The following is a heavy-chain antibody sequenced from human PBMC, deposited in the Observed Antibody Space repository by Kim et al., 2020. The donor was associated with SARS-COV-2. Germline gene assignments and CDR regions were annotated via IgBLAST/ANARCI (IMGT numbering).Heavy chain of an antibody. J-gene: IGHJ4*02. Sequence: QKFQGRVTITADESTSTAYMELSSLRSEDTAVYYCARDSAQSPHRELLSFWGQGTLVTVSS. D-gene: IGHD1-26*01. CDR3: ARDSAQSPHRELLSF. V-gene: IGHV1-69*01.